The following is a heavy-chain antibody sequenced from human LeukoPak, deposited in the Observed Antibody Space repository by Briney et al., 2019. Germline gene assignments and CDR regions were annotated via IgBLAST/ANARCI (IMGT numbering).Heavy chain of an antibody. CDR2: ISYDGSNK. CDR1: GFTFSSYG. V-gene: IGHV3-30*03. D-gene: IGHD6-13*01. CDR3: ASHWAQQLVSDY. Sequence: PGGSLRLSCAASGFTFSSYGMPWVRQAPGKGLEWVAVISYDGSNKYYADSVKGRFTVSRDNSKNTPYLQMNSLRAEDTAVYYCASHWAQQLVSDYWGQGTLVTVSS. J-gene: IGHJ4*02.